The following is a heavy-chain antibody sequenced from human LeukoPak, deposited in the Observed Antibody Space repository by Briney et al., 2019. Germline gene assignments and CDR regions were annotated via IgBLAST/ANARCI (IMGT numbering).Heavy chain of an antibody. CDR1: GFTFSSYS. V-gene: IGHV3-21*01. Sequence: GGSLRLSCAASGFTFSSYSMNWVRQAPGKGLEWVSSISSSSSYIYYADSVKGRFTISRDNAKNSLYLQMNSLRAEDTAVYYCARDGSKYYDILTGYSRPSRYYYYYGMDVWGQGTTVTVFS. D-gene: IGHD3-9*01. J-gene: IGHJ6*02. CDR3: ARDGSKYYDILTGYSRPSRYYYYYGMDV. CDR2: ISSSSSYI.